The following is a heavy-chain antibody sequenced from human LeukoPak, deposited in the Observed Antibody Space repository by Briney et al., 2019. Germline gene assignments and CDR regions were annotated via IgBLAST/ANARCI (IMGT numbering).Heavy chain of an antibody. CDR2: IIPIFGTA. Sequence: EASVKVSCKASGGTFSSYAISWVRQAPGQGLEWMGGIIPIFGTANYAQKFQGRVTITADESTSTAYMELSSLRSEDTAVYYCARGVEMARGGMDVWGQGTTVTVSS. CDR1: GGTFSSYA. V-gene: IGHV1-69*13. CDR3: ARGVEMARGGMDV. D-gene: IGHD5-24*01. J-gene: IGHJ6*02.